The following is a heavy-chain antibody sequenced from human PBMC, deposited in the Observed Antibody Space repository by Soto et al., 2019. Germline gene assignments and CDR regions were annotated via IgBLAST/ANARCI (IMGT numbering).Heavy chain of an antibody. CDR1: GGSISSGGYY. CDR3: ARDHYGLGGGGSNYYYYGMDV. D-gene: IGHD3-10*01. J-gene: IGHJ6*02. CDR2: IYHSGST. Sequence: PSETLSLTCTVSGGSISSGGYYWSWIRQHPGKGLEWIGYIYHSGSTYYNPSLKSRVTISVDTSKNQFSLKLSSVTAADTAVYYCARDHYGLGGGGSNYYYYGMDVWGQGTTVTVSS. V-gene: IGHV4-31*03.